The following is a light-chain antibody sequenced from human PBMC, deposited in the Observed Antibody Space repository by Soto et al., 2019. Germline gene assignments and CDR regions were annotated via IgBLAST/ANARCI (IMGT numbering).Light chain of an antibody. CDR1: QSVGNNY. V-gene: IGKV3-20*01. J-gene: IGKJ4*01. CDR2: DAS. CDR3: QQYCSTPLT. Sequence: EIVLTQSPGTLSLSPGERATLSCRASQSVGNNYLAWYQQKPGQAPRFLIYDASIRATGIPDRFSGSGSGTDFTLTISRLEPEDFAVYYCQQYCSTPLTFGGGTKVEIK.